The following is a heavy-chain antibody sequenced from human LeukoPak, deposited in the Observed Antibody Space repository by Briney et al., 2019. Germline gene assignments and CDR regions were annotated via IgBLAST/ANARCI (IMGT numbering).Heavy chain of an antibody. CDR3: AGGSSTSAHFDS. CDR2: INPSSGNT. D-gene: IGHD2-2*01. CDR1: GYSFTSYY. Sequence: GASVKVSCKASGYSFTSYYLHWVRQAPGQGLEWMGIINPSSGNTSYTQKIQGRVTMTRDTSTSTVYMELSSLRSEDTAVYYCAGGSSTSAHFDSWGQGTLVTVSS. V-gene: IGHV1-46*01. J-gene: IGHJ4*02.